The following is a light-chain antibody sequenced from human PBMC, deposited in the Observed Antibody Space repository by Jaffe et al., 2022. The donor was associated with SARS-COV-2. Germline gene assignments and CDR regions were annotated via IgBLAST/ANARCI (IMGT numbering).Light chain of an antibody. CDR1: NSDVGGYNY. CDR3: SSYVSRSIPWV. Sequence: QSALTQPASVSGSPGLSITISCTGTNSDVGGYNYVSWYQHHPGKAPRVLIYDVSNRPSGVSNRFSGSKSGNTASLTISGLQAEDEAEYFCSSYVSRSIPWVFGGGTKLTVL. V-gene: IGLV2-14*03. J-gene: IGLJ3*02. CDR2: DVS.